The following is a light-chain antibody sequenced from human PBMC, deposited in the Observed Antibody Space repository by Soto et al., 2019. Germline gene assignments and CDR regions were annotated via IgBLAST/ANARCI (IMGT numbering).Light chain of an antibody. CDR2: DAS. J-gene: IGKJ2*01. Sequence: EIVLTQSPATLSLSPVERATLSCRASQNVSSYLAWYQQKPGQAPRLLIYDASNRATGIPARFSGSGSGTDFTLTISSLEPEDFAIYCCQQRSNWPPYTFGQGTKLEIK. CDR1: QNVSSY. CDR3: QQRSNWPPYT. V-gene: IGKV3-11*01.